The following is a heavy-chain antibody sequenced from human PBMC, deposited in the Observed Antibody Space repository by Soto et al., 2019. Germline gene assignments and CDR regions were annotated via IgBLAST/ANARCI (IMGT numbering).Heavy chain of an antibody. CDR2: IIPIFGTA. CDR1: GGTFSSYA. J-gene: IGHJ5*02. CDR3: ARERFRGYSSGWKPGDWFDP. Sequence: SVKVSCKASGGTFSSYAISWVRQAPGQGLEWMGGIIPIFGTANYAQKFQGRVTITADESTSTAYMELSSLRSEDTAVYYCARERFRGYSSGWKPGDWFDPWGQGTLVTVSS. D-gene: IGHD6-19*01. V-gene: IGHV1-69*13.